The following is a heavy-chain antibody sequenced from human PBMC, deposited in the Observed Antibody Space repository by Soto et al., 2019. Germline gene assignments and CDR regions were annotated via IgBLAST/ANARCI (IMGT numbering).Heavy chain of an antibody. D-gene: IGHD3-9*01. J-gene: IGHJ4*02. V-gene: IGHV1-69*04. CDR2: IIPILGIA. CDR3: ARDGHYDILTGYYYYFDY. CDR1: GGTFSSYT. Sequence: SVKVSCKASGGTFSSYTISWVRQAPGQGLEWMGRIIPILGIANYAQKFQGRVTITADKSTSTVYMELSSLRSEDTAVYYCARDGHYDILTGYYYYFDYWGQGTLVTVSS.